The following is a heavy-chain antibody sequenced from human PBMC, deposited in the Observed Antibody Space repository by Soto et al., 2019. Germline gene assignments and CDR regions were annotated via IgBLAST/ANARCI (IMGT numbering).Heavy chain of an antibody. CDR1: GFTFSSYA. Sequence: EVQLLESGGGLVQPGGSLRLSCAASGFTFSSYAMSWVRQAPGKGLEWVSGISGSGGSTYYADSVKGRFTISRDNSKNTLYLKRNSRGAEDTALYYWAKGGQQGGGGYFDYWGQGTLVTVSS. CDR3: AKGGQQGGGGYFDY. J-gene: IGHJ4*02. D-gene: IGHD6-13*01. CDR2: ISGSGGST. V-gene: IGHV3-23*01.